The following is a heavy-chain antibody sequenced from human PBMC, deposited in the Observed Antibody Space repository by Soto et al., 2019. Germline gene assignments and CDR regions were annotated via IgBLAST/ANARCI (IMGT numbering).Heavy chain of an antibody. CDR3: AIPTSTVSYWFDP. D-gene: IGHD4-4*01. CDR1: GFSFGGYW. Sequence: GESLKISCVASGFSFGGYWMSWVRQAPGKGPEWVANIKEDGGEQHYADSVKGRFTISRANTENSLFLQMNNLRVEDSAIYYCAIPTSTVSYWFDPWGPGTQVTVYS. J-gene: IGHJ5*02. CDR2: IKEDGGEQ. V-gene: IGHV3-7*03.